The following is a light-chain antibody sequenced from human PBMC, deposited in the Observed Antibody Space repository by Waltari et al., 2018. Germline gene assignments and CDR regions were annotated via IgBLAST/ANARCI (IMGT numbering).Light chain of an antibody. CDR1: QSVSSN. CDR2: GAS. J-gene: IGKJ1*01. V-gene: IGKV3-15*01. Sequence: EIVMTQSPATLSVSPGERATLSCRASQSVSSNLAWYQQKPGQAPRLLIYGASTRATGIPAGLSGSGSGTEFTFTISSLQSEDFAVYYCQQYKNWPWTFGLGTKVEIK. CDR3: QQYKNWPWT.